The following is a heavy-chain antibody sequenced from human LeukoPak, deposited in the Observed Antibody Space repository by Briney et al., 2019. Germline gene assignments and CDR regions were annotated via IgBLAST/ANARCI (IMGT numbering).Heavy chain of an antibody. CDR3: ARDSPLHDAFDI. Sequence: GGSLRLPCAASGFTFSSYSMNWVRQAPGKGLEWVSSISSSSSYIYYADSVKGRFTISRDNAKNSLYLQMNSLRAEDTAVYYCARDSPLHDAFDIWGQGTMVTVSS. V-gene: IGHV3-21*01. CDR2: ISSSSSYI. J-gene: IGHJ3*02. CDR1: GFTFSSYS. D-gene: IGHD2-15*01.